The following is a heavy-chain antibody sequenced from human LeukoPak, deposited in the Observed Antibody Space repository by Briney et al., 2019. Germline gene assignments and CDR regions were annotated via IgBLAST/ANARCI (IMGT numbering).Heavy chain of an antibody. CDR1: GFTFDDYA. CDR3: AKDMLVGALDY. D-gene: IGHD1-26*01. CDR2: ISWNSGSI. J-gene: IGHJ4*02. V-gene: IGHV3-9*01. Sequence: PGGSLRLSCAASGFTFDDYAMPWVRQAPGKGLEWVSGISWNSGSIGYADSVKGRFTISRDNAKNSLYLQMNSLRAEDTALYYCAKDMLVGALDYWGQGTLVTVSS.